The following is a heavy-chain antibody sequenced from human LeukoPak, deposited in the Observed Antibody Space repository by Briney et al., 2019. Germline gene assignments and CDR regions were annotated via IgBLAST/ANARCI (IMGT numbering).Heavy chain of an antibody. J-gene: IGHJ4*02. CDR1: GFTVSSNY. V-gene: IGHV3-66*01. Sequence: QAGGSLRLSCAASGFTVSSNYMSWFRKAPGKGLEWVSVIYSGGSTYYADSVKGRFTISRDNSKNTLYLQMNSLRAEDTAVYYCARESSSCFDYWGQGTLVTVSS. CDR3: ARESSSCFDY. CDR2: IYSGGST. D-gene: IGHD6-13*01.